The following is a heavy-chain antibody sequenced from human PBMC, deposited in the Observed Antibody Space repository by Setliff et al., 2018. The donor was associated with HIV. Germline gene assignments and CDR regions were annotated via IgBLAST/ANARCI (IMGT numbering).Heavy chain of an antibody. Sequence: GGSLRLSCAASGSTFSSYGMHRVRQAPGKGLEWVAFIRYDGSNKYYADSVKGRFTISRDNSKNTLYLQMNSLRAEDTAVYYCAKDRYYDSSGSPFDYWGQGTLVTVSS. J-gene: IGHJ4*02. CDR1: GSTFSSYG. CDR2: IRYDGSNK. D-gene: IGHD3-22*01. V-gene: IGHV3-30*02. CDR3: AKDRYYDSSGSPFDY.